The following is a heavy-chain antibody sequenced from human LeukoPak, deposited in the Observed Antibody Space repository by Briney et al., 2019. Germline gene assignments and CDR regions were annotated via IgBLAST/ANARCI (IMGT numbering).Heavy chain of an antibody. J-gene: IGHJ5*02. V-gene: IGHV4-34*01. CDR3: ASISSSVPRLGWFDP. Sequence: PSETLSLTCAVYGGSFSGYYWSWIRQPPGKGLEWIGEINHSGSTNYNPSLKSRVTISVDTSKNQFSLKLSSVTAADTAVYYCASISSSVPRLGWFDPWGQGTLVTVSS. D-gene: IGHD6-6*01. CDR1: GGSFSGYY. CDR2: INHSGST.